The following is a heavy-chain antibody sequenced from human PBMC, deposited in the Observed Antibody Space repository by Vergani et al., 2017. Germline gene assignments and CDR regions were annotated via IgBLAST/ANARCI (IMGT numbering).Heavy chain of an antibody. D-gene: IGHD4-23*01. CDR1: GDSVSSNSAA. CDR2: TYYRSKWYN. J-gene: IGHJ6*02. V-gene: IGHV6-1*01. Sequence: QVQLQQSGPGLVKPSQTLSLTCAISGDSVSSNSAAWNWIRQSPSRGLEWLGRTYYRSKWYNDYAVSVKSRITINPDTSKNQLSLQLNSVTPEDTAVYYCARASGGNSGGYYYYGMDVWGQGTTVTVSS. CDR3: ARASGGNSGGYYYYGMDV.